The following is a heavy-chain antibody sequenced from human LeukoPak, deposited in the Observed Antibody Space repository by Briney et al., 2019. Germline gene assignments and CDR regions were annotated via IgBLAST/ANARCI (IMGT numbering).Heavy chain of an antibody. D-gene: IGHD6-19*01. Sequence: GGSLRLSCAASGFTFSSYAMHWVRQAPGKGLEWVAVISYDGSNKYYADSVKGRFTISRDNSKNTLYLQMNSLRAEDTAVYYCARQTGQGLAKSYYFDYWGQGTLVTVSS. J-gene: IGHJ4*02. CDR2: ISYDGSNK. CDR3: ARQTGQGLAKSYYFDY. V-gene: IGHV3-30-3*01. CDR1: GFTFSSYA.